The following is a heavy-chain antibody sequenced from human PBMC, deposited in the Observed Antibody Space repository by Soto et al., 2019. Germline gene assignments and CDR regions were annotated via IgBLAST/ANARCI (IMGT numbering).Heavy chain of an antibody. CDR2: IYYSGST. J-gene: IGHJ4*02. V-gene: IGHV4-31*03. CDR3: GLGAAPKPYFDY. Sequence: QVQLQESGPGLVKPSQTLSLTCTVSGGSISSGGYYWSWIRQHPGKGMEWIGYIYYSGSTYYNPSLKSRVTIAVDTSKNQFSLKLSSVTAADTAVYYCGLGAAPKPYFDYWGQGTLVTVSS. D-gene: IGHD2-2*02. CDR1: GGSISSGGYY.